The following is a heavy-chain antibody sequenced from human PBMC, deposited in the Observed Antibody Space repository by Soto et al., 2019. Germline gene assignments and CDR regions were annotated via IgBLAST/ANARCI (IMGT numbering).Heavy chain of an antibody. J-gene: IGHJ6*03. V-gene: IGHV1-69*08. D-gene: IGHD4-17*01. CDR1: GGTFSSYT. Sequence: QVQLVQSGAEVKKPGSSVKVSCKASGGTFSSYTISWVRQAPGQGLEWMGRIIPILGIANYAQKFQGRVTITADKSTSTAYMELSSLRSEDTAVYYCAREGGGYGDYVHENYYYMDVWGKGTTVTVSS. CDR2: IIPILGIA. CDR3: AREGGGYGDYVHENYYYMDV.